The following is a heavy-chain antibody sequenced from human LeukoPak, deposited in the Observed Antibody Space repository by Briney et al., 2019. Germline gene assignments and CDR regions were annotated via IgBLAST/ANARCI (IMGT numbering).Heavy chain of an antibody. Sequence: GGSLRLSCAASGFTFSSYGMSWVRQAPGKGLEWVSAISGSGGSTYYADSVKGRFTISRDNAKNSPYLQMNSLRAEDTAVYYCARYEATQGYFDYWGQGTLVTVSS. CDR1: GFTFSSYG. V-gene: IGHV3-23*01. CDR2: ISGSGGST. D-gene: IGHD2-15*01. J-gene: IGHJ4*02. CDR3: ARYEATQGYFDY.